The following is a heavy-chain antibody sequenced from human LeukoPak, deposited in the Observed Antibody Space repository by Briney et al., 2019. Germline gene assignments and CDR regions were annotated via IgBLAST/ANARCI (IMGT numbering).Heavy chain of an antibody. CDR2: INSDGSST. CDR3: AREDVDTAMVNGY. V-gene: IGHV3-74*01. D-gene: IGHD5-18*01. J-gene: IGHJ4*02. Sequence: GGSLRLSCAASGFTFSSYWMHWVRQAPGKGLVWVSRINSDGSSTSYADSVKGRFTISRDNAKNTPYLQMNSLRAEDTAVYYCAREDVDTAMVNGYWGQGTLVTVSS. CDR1: GFTFSSYW.